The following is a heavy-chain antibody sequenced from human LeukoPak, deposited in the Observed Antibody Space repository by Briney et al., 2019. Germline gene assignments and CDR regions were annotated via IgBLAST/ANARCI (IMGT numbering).Heavy chain of an antibody. J-gene: IGHJ4*02. CDR2: ISGGGEST. V-gene: IGHV3-23*01. CDR1: EFTFSSHA. D-gene: IGHD6-19*01. CDR3: AKGKYSSGGVPDY. Sequence: GGSLRLSCVASEFTFSSHAMNWVRQAPGKGLEWVSSISGGGESTYYADSVKGRFTVSRDNSKNALYLQINSLRGEDTAVYYCAKGKYSSGGVPDYWGQGTLVTVSS.